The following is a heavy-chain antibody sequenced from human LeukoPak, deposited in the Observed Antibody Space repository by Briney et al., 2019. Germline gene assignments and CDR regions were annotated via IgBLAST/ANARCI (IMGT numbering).Heavy chain of an antibody. J-gene: IGHJ4*02. CDR2: IYYSGST. V-gene: IGHV4-59*01. CDR1: GGSISSYY. Sequence: SSETLSLTCTVSGGSISSYYWSWIRQPPGKGLEWIGYIYYSGSTNYNPSLKSRVTISVDTSKNQFSLKLSSVTAADTAVHYCARGILAARPGLWGQGTLVTVSS. CDR3: ARGILAARPGL. D-gene: IGHD6-6*01.